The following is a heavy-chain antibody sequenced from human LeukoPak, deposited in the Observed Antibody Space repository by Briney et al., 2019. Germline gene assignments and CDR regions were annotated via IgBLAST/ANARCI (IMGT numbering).Heavy chain of an antibody. Sequence: GGSLRLSCAASGFTFSDHYMSWIRQAPGKGLEWVSYISSSGSTIYYADSVKGRFTISRDNAKNSLYLQMNSLRAEDTAVYYCARVESFCSGGSCYPQQPDYWGQGTLVTVSS. D-gene: IGHD2-15*01. J-gene: IGHJ4*02. CDR3: ARVESFCSGGSCYPQQPDY. CDR2: ISSSGSTI. CDR1: GFTFSDHY. V-gene: IGHV3-11*04.